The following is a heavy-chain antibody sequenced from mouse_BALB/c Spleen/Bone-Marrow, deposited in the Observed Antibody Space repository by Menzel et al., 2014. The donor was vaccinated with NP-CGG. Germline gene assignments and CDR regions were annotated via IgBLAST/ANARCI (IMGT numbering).Heavy chain of an antibody. J-gene: IGHJ1*01. CDR2: IXPGSGST. Sequence: VQLQQSGAELMKPGASVKISCMATGYTFRNYWIEWVKQRPGHGLEWIGEIXPGSGSTDYNENFKGKATFTADTSSNTAYMQLSSLTSADSAVYYCARVIYWYLDVWGAGTTVTVSS. CDR3: ARVIYWYLDV. CDR1: GYTFRNYW. V-gene: IGHV1-9*01.